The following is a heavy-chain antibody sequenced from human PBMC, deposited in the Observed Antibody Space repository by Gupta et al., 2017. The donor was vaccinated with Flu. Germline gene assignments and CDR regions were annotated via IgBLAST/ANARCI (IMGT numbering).Heavy chain of an antibody. Sequence: GQGLEWMGGIIPIFGTANYAQKFQGRVTITADKSTSTAYMELSSLRSEDTAVYYCARGHCSSTSCYRPYYFDYWGQGTLVTVSS. V-gene: IGHV1-69*06. D-gene: IGHD2-2*01. CDR3: ARGHCSSTSCYRPYYFDY. CDR2: IIPIFGTA. J-gene: IGHJ4*02.